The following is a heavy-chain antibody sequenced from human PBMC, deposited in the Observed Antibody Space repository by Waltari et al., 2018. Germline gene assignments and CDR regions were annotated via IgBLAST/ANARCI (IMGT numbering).Heavy chain of an antibody. D-gene: IGHD4-4*01. CDR1: GYTFTSYY. CDR3: AIATVTTSISPVDY. CDR2: INAGGGSE. J-gene: IGHJ4*02. V-gene: IGHV1-46*01. Sequence: QVQLVQSGAEVKKPGASVKVSCKASGYTFTSYYMHWVRQAPGQGLEWMGVINAGGGSEGYAQKFQCRVTMTRDTSTSTVYMELSSLRSEDTAVYYCAIATVTTSISPVDYWGQGTLVTVSS.